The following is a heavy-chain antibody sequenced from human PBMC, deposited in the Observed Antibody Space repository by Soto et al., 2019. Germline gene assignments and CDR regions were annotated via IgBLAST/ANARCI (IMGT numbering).Heavy chain of an antibody. Sequence: EVQLLESGGGLVQPGGSLRLSCAASGFTFSSYAMNWVRQAPGKGLEWVSVISGSGDSTYYADSVKGRFTIYRDNSKNTFYRPMNRLSAEDRAVFYCARRKSGWYFYRWCRGTLVTVSS. CDR2: ISGSGDST. CDR3: ARRKSGWYFYR. J-gene: IGHJ2*01. V-gene: IGHV3-23*01. CDR1: GFTFSSYA.